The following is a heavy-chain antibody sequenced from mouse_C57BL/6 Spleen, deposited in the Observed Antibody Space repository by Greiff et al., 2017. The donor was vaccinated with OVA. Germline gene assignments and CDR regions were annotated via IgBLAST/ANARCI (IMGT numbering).Heavy chain of an antibody. CDR3: TTIYYGNYDWYFDV. V-gene: IGHV14-4*01. J-gene: IGHJ1*03. CDR1: GFNIKDDY. D-gene: IGHD2-1*01. CDR2: IDPENGDT. Sequence: VQLKQSGAELVRPGASVKLSCTASGFNIKDDYMHWVKQRPEQGLEWIGWIDPENGDTEYASKFQGKATITADTSSNTAYLQLSSLTSEDTAVYYCTTIYYGNYDWYFDVWGTGTTVTVSS.